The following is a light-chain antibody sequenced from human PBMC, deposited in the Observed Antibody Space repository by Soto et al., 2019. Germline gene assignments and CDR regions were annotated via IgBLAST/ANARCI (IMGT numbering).Light chain of an antibody. CDR3: QHYNSYSEA. Sequence: EIVLTQSPGTLSLSPGERATLSCRASQSVSRTYLAWYQQKPGQAPRLLIYGASSRATGIPDRFSGSGSGTEFTLTISSLQPDDFATYYCQHYNSYSEAFGQGTKVDIK. V-gene: IGKV3-20*01. J-gene: IGKJ1*01. CDR2: GAS. CDR1: QSVSRTY.